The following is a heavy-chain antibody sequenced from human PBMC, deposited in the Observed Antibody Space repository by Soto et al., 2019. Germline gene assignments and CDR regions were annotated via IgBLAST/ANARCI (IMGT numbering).Heavy chain of an antibody. CDR3: ARAGYTYGFENTGGSWFDQ. V-gene: IGHV1-69*13. Sequence: SVKVSCKASGVTFSTYAISWVRQAPGQGLGWMGGIIPIFGTPNYAQKFKGRVTITADESTGTAYMELSSLRSEDTAFYYCARAGYTYGFENTGGSWFDQWGQGTLVTVSS. J-gene: IGHJ5*02. D-gene: IGHD5-18*01. CDR1: GVTFSTYA. CDR2: IIPIFGTP.